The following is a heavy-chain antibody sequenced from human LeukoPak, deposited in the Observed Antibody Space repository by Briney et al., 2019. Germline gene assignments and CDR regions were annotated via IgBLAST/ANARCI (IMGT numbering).Heavy chain of an antibody. CDR1: GYTFTSYG. D-gene: IGHD2-15*01. Sequence: GASVKVSCKASGYTFTSYGISWVRQAPGQGLEWMGWISAYNGNTNYAQKLQGRVTMTTDTSTSTAYMELRSLRSDDTAVYYGARDPGYCSGGSCGQNYYYGMDVWGQGTTVTVSS. V-gene: IGHV1-18*01. J-gene: IGHJ6*02. CDR3: ARDPGYCSGGSCGQNYYYGMDV. CDR2: ISAYNGNT.